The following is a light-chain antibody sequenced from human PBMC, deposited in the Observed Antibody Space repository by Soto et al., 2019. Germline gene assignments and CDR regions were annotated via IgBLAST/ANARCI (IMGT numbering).Light chain of an antibody. J-gene: IGLJ2*01. Sequence: QSVLTQSSSASASLGSSVKLTCTLSSGHSSYIIAWHQQQTGKAPRFLMTVEGSGNYNKGSGVPDRVSGSSAGADRYLTISNLQAEDEATYYCDTWDTNTQVFGGGTKLTVL. CDR3: DTWDTNTQV. CDR2: VEGSGNY. CDR1: SGHSSYI. V-gene: IGLV4-60*03.